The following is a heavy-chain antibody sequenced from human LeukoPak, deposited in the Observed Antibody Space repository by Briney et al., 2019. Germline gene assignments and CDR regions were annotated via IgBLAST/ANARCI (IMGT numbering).Heavy chain of an antibody. CDR2: IIPIFGTA. CDR1: GGTFSSYA. Sequence: SVKVSRKASGGTFSSYAISWVRQAPGQGLEWMGGIIPIFGTANYAQKFQGRVTITADESTSTAYMELSSLRSEDTAVYYCARESTTVVTYAFDIWGQGIMVTVSS. CDR3: ARESTTVVTYAFDI. J-gene: IGHJ3*02. V-gene: IGHV1-69*13. D-gene: IGHD4-23*01.